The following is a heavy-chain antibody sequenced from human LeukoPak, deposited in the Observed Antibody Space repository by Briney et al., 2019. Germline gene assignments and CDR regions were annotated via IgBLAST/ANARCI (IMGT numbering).Heavy chain of an antibody. CDR1: GGSISSYY. CDR3: ARDAFVVPAANWFDP. J-gene: IGHJ5*02. CDR2: IYTSGST. Sequence: PSETLSLTCTVSGGSISSYYWSWIRQPAGKGLERIWSIYTSGSTNYNPSLKSRVTMSVDTSKNQFSLKLSSVTAADTAVYYCARDAFVVPAANWFDPWGQGTLVTVSS. V-gene: IGHV4-4*07. D-gene: IGHD2-2*01.